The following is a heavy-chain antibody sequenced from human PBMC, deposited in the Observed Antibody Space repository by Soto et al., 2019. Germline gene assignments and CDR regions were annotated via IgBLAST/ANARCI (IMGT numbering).Heavy chain of an antibody. V-gene: IGHV1-69*13. J-gene: IGHJ5*02. CDR1: GGTFSSYA. CDR3: ARVFWADIVATIPLTVWFDT. D-gene: IGHD5-12*01. Sequence: SVKVSCKASGGTFSSYAISWVLQAPGQGLEWMGGIIPSFGTANYAQKFKGRVTITADESTSTAYTELSSLRSEDTAVYYCARVFWADIVATIPLTVWFDTWGEGTLVPVSS. CDR2: IIPSFGTA.